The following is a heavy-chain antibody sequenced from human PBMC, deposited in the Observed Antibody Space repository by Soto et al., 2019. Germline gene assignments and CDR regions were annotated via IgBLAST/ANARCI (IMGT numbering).Heavy chain of an antibody. J-gene: IGHJ4*02. V-gene: IGHV1-69*12. CDR2: IIPSVGTA. D-gene: IGHD1-7*01. Sequence: QVQLVQSGAEVKKPGSSAKVSCKASGGTFSSYAISWVRQAPGQGLEWMGGIIPSVGTANYAQKFQGRVTITADESTSTAYMELSSLRSEDTAVYYCATSNWNYQDIHFWGQGTLVTVSS. CDR1: GGTFSSYA. CDR3: ATSNWNYQDIHF.